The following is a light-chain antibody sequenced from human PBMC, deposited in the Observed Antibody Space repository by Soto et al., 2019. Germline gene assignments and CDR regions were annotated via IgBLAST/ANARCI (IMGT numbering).Light chain of an antibody. CDR1: QSISNY. V-gene: IGKV1-39*01. CDR3: QQYGSSSP. Sequence: DIQMTQSPSSLSASVGDRVTITCRASQSISNYLNWYQQKPGKAPKLLMYAASSLQSGVPSRFGGSGSGTDFTLTISRLEPEDFAVYYCQQYGSSSPFGGGTKVEIK. J-gene: IGKJ4*01. CDR2: AAS.